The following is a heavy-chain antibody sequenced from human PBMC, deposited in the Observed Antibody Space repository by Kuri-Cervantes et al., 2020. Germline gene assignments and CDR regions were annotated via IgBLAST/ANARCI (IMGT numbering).Heavy chain of an antibody. CDR3: ARDSGTSSFYRMDV. J-gene: IGHJ6*03. Sequence: GESLKISCAASGFTFSSYWMNWVRQAPGKGLEWVSYISSSSSYIYYADSVKGRFTISRDNAKDSLYLQMNSLRAEDTAVYYCARDSGTSSFYRMDVWGKGTTVTVSS. V-gene: IGHV3-21*05. CDR2: ISSSSSYI. CDR1: GFTFSSYW. D-gene: IGHD2-2*01.